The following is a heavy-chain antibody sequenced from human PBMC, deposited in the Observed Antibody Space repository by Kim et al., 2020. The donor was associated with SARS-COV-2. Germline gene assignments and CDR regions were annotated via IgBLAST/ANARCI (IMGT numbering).Heavy chain of an antibody. Sequence: ADSVKGRFTISRDNSKNSLYLQMNSLRTEDTALYYCAKEDGSGSHNWFDPWGQGTLVTVSS. J-gene: IGHJ5*02. V-gene: IGHV3-43*01. D-gene: IGHD3-10*01. CDR3: AKEDGSGSHNWFDP.